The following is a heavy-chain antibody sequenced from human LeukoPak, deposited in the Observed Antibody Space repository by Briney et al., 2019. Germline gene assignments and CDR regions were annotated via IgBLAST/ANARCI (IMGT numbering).Heavy chain of an antibody. Sequence: SETLSLTCTVSGGSISSSSYYWGWIRQPPGKGLEWIGSIYYSGSTYYNPSLKSRVTISVDTSKNQFSLKLSSVTAADTAVYYCARAEYSSSSVWFDPWGQGTLVTVSS. CDR1: GGSISSSSYY. J-gene: IGHJ5*02. CDR2: IYYSGST. CDR3: ARAEYSSSSVWFDP. D-gene: IGHD6-6*01. V-gene: IGHV4-39*07.